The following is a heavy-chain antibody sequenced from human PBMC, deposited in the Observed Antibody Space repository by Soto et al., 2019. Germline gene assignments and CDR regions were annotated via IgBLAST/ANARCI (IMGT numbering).Heavy chain of an antibody. D-gene: IGHD3-22*01. Sequence: ASVKVSCKASGYTFTGYYMHWVRQAPGQGLEWMGWINPNSGGTNHAQKFQGWVTMTRDTSISTAYMELSRLRSDDTAVYYCARSQVVVSSFDYWGQGTLVTVSS. CDR3: ARSQVVVSSFDY. CDR1: GYTFTGYY. CDR2: INPNSGGT. J-gene: IGHJ4*02. V-gene: IGHV1-2*04.